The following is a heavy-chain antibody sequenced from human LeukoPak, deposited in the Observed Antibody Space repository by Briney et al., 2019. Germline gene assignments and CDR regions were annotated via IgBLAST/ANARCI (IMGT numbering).Heavy chain of an antibody. CDR1: GLTLSSYA. J-gene: IGHJ4*02. Sequence: GGSLRLSCIASGLTLSSYAMSWVRQAPGKGLEWVSAISGSGGNTYYADSVKGRFTISRDNSKDTLYLQMNSLGAVDTALYYCAKYDSSSYNYINFDYWGQGTLVTVSS. CDR3: AKYDSSSYNYINFDY. V-gene: IGHV3-23*01. D-gene: IGHD3-22*01. CDR2: ISGSGGNT.